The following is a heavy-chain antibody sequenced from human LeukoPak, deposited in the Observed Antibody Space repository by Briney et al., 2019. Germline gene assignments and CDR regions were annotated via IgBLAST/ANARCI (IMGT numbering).Heavy chain of an antibody. V-gene: IGHV3-74*01. J-gene: IGHJ6*02. CDR2: TNAYGNSI. Sequence: PRGSLRLSCAVSGLTVHTYGMHWVRQVPGKGMVCNLYTNAYGNSITYEDSVKRRFTISRDRAKNTLYLQMHSRRGEETAVYCCARKLDFSVVVWGQATTV. CDR3: ARKLDFSVVV. D-gene: IGHD3/OR15-3a*01. CDR1: GLTVHTYG.